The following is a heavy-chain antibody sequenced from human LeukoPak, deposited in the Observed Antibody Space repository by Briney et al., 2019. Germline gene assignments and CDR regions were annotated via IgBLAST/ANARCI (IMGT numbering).Heavy chain of an antibody. Sequence: SGGSLRLSCAASGFSFSSYSMNWVRQAPGKGLEWVSYISHTGSTMSYADSVKGRFTISRDNAKNSLYLQMNSLRADDTAVYYCARDREWEVFDYWGQGTLVTVSS. V-gene: IGHV3-48*04. CDR3: ARDREWEVFDY. CDR2: ISHTGSTM. D-gene: IGHD1-26*01. J-gene: IGHJ4*02. CDR1: GFSFSSYS.